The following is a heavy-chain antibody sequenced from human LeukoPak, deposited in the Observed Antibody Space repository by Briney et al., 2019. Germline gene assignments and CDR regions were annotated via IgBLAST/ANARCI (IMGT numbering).Heavy chain of an antibody. Sequence: GGSLRLSCAASGFTFSSYEMNWVRQAPGKGLEWVSSISNSSSYIYYADSVKGRFTISRDNAKNSLYLQMNSLRAEDTAVYYCARVLSGRGSLYSYYYYMDVWGKGTTVTISS. J-gene: IGHJ6*03. D-gene: IGHD3-10*01. CDR1: GFTFSSYE. V-gene: IGHV3-21*04. CDR2: ISNSSSYI. CDR3: ARVLSGRGSLYSYYYYMDV.